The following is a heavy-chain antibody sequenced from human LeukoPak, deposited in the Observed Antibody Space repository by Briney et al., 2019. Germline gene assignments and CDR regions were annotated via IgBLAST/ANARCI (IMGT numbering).Heavy chain of an antibody. CDR3: ARAPPYYYGSGSYDY. CDR1: GFTFSSYS. CDR2: ISSSSSYI. D-gene: IGHD3-10*01. V-gene: IGHV3-21*01. J-gene: IGHJ4*02. Sequence: GGSLRLSCAASGFTFSSYSMNWVRQAPGKGLEWVSSISSSSSYIYYADSVKGRFTISRDNAKNSLYLQMNSLRAEDTAMYYCARAPPYYYGSGSYDYWGQGTLITVSS.